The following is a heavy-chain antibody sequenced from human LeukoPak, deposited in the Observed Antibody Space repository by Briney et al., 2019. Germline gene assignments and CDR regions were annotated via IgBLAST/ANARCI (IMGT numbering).Heavy chain of an antibody. CDR2: ISGSGGST. Sequence: PGGSLRLSCAASGFTFSSYAMSWVRQAPGKGLEWVSAISGSGGSTYYADTVKGRFTISRDNSKNTLYLQMRSLRAEDTAVYHCVRGIAGFDSWGQGTLVTVSS. CDR3: VRGIAGFDS. J-gene: IGHJ4*02. CDR1: GFTFSSYA. D-gene: IGHD6-13*01. V-gene: IGHV3-23*01.